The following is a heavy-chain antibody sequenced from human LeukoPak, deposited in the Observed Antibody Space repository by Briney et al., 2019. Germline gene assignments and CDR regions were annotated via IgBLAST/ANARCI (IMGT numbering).Heavy chain of an antibody. CDR3: AREAYDSSGYPIVDY. D-gene: IGHD3-22*01. V-gene: IGHV2-5*02. Sequence: ESGPTLVKPTQTLTLTCTFSGFSLRTSGVGVGWIRQPPGKALEWLALIYWDDDKRYSPSLKSRLTITQDTSKNQVVLTMTNMDPVDTATYYCAREAYDSSGYPIVDYWGQGTLVTVSP. J-gene: IGHJ4*02. CDR1: GFSLRTSGVG. CDR2: IYWDDDK.